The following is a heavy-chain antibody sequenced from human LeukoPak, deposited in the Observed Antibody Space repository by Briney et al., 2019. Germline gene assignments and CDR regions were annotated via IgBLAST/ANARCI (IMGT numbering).Heavy chain of an antibody. V-gene: IGHV7-4-1*02. J-gene: IGHJ5*02. D-gene: IGHD3-3*01. CDR2: INTNTGNP. Sequence: ASVKVSCKASGYTFTSYAMNWVRQAPGQGLEWMGWINTNTGNPTYAQGFTGRFVFSLDTSVSTAYLKISSLKAEDTAVYYCARDVTIFGVNWFNPWGQGTLVTVSS. CDR1: GYTFTSYA. CDR3: ARDVTIFGVNWFNP.